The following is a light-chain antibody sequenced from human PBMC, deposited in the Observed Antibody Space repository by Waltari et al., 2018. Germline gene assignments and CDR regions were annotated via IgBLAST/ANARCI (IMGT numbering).Light chain of an antibody. CDR3: QQYYRVPLT. Sequence: DIVMTQSPDSLAVSLGERATINCKSSQGILDGSNNRNSLAWYQQKPGQYPNLLVYWASTRESGVPDRFSGGGSGTDFSLAISSLQAEDVAVYYCQQYYRVPLTFGGGTKIEIK. CDR2: WAS. CDR1: QGILDGSNNRNS. J-gene: IGKJ4*01. V-gene: IGKV4-1*01.